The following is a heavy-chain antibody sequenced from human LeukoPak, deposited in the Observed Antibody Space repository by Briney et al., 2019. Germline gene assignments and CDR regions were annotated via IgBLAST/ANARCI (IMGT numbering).Heavy chain of an antibody. CDR3: ARVSRGGRGVGWFDL. J-gene: IGHJ5*02. V-gene: IGHV4-39*01. Sequence: SETLSLTCTVSGGSISSSSYYWGWLRQPQGKGLEWIGSIYYSGSNYYNPSLKSRVTISVDTTKNQFSLKLSSVTAADTAVYYCARVSRGGRGVGWFDLWGQGTLVTVSS. D-gene: IGHD3-10*01. CDR2: IYYSGSN. CDR1: GGSISSSSYY.